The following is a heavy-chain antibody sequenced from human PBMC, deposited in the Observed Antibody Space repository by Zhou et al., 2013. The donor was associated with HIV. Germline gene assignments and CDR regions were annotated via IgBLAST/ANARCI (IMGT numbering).Heavy chain of an antibody. CDR1: GYTVTGLS. CDR2: FDPDDGGP. CDR3: SGSSPQRAFENVFSV. J-gene: IGHJ3*01. Sequence: QVHLEQSGPEVKKPGASVKVSCRVSGYTVTGLSIHWVRQAPGKGLEWMGRFDPDDGGPIYPPKFQGRVVVTADTNSDTAYMELKRLISDDTGIILCSGSSPQRAFENVFSVWGHGTLVTVSS. V-gene: IGHV1-24*01. D-gene: IGHD3-9*01.